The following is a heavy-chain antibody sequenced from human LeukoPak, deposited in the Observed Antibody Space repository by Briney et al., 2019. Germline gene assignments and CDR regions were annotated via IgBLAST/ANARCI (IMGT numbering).Heavy chain of an antibody. CDR3: TRDYGDYKGDY. CDR2: IRSKAYGGTT. J-gene: IGHJ4*02. D-gene: IGHD4-17*01. CDR1: GFTFGDYA. V-gene: IGHV3-49*04. Sequence: GGSLRLSCTGSGFTFGDYAVIWVRQAPGRGLEWVGFIRSKAYGGTTEYAASVKGRFTISRDDSKSIAYLQMDSLKTEDTAVYYCTRDYGDYKGDYWGQGALVTVSS.